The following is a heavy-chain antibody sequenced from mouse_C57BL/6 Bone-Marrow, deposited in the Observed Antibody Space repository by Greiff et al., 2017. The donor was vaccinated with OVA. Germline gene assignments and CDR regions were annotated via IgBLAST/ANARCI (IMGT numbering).Heavy chain of an antibody. V-gene: IGHV1-82*01. J-gene: IGHJ2*01. CDR1: GYAFSSSW. Sequence: VMLVESGPELVKPGASVKISCKASGYAFSSSWMNWVKQRPGKGLEWIGRIYPGDGDTNYNGKFKGKATLTADKSSSTAYMQLSSLTSEDSAVYFCARHGDGYYASDFDYWGQGTTLTVSS. D-gene: IGHD2-3*01. CDR2: IYPGDGDT. CDR3: ARHGDGYYASDFDY.